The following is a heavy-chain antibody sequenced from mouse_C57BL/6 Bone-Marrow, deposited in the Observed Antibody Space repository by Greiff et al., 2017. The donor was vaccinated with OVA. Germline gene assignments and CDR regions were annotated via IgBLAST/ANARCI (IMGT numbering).Heavy chain of an antibody. CDR2: ISSGSSTI. Sequence: EVNVVESGGGLVKPGGSLKLSCAASGFTFRDYGMHWVRQAPEKGLEWVAYISSGSSTIYYADTVKGRFTISRDNAKNTLFLQMTSLRSEDTAMYYCARINYWYFDVWGTGTTVTVSS. CDR3: ARINYWYFDV. CDR1: GFTFRDYG. V-gene: IGHV5-17*01. J-gene: IGHJ1*03.